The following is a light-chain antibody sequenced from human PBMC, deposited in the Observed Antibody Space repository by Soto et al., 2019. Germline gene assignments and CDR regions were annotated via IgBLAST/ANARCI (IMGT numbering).Light chain of an antibody. J-gene: IGLJ1*01. V-gene: IGLV2-14*01. CDR3: SSYTSSSTYV. CDR1: SSDVGGYNY. CDR2: DVS. Sequence: QSALTHLASVSGSPGQSITISCTGTSSDVGGYNYVSWYQQHPGKAPKLMIYDVSNRPSGVSNRFSGSKSGNTASLTISGLQAEDEADYYCSSYTSSSTYVFGTGTKVTVL.